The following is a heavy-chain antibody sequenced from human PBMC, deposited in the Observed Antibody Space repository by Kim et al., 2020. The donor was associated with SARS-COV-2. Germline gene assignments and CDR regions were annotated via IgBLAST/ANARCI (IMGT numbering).Heavy chain of an antibody. CDR2: INHSGST. Sequence: SETLSLTCAVYGGSFSGYYWSWIRQPPGKGLEWIGEINHSGSTNYNPSLKSRVTISVDTSKNQFSLKLSSVTAADTAVYYCARGPGGDLLSYYYYYGMDVWGQGTTVTVSS. CDR1: GGSFSGYY. D-gene: IGHD2-21*01. J-gene: IGHJ6*02. CDR3: ARGPGGDLLSYYYYYGMDV. V-gene: IGHV4-34*01.